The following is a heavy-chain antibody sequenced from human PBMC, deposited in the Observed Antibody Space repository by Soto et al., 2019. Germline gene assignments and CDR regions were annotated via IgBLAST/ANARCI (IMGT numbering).Heavy chain of an antibody. V-gene: IGHV2-5*02. J-gene: IGHJ4*02. CDR3: AHRLGGSGDGNGGYFDY. CDR1: GFSLRTSGVG. D-gene: IGHD1-1*01. CDR2: AYWDDDN. Sequence: QITLKESGPTLVIPTQTLTLTCTFSGFSLRTSGVGVGWIRQSPGKALEWLAFAYWDDDNRYSPSLRSRVTVTKDTSKNQVVLTMSNMDPLDTASYYGAHRLGGSGDGNGGYFDYWGQGILVTVSS.